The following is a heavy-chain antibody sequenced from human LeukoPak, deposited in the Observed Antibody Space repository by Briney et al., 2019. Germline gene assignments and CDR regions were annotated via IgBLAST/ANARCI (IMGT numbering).Heavy chain of an antibody. CDR3: ATDRGDSSGYYLNDAFDI. D-gene: IGHD3-22*01. CDR1: GYTLTELS. Sequence: ASVNVSCKVSGYTLTELSMHWVRQAPGKGLEWMGGFDPEDGETIYAQKFQGRVTMTEDTSTDTAYMELSSLRSEDTAVYYCATDRGDSSGYYLNDAFDIWGQGTMVTVSS. V-gene: IGHV1-24*01. J-gene: IGHJ3*02. CDR2: FDPEDGET.